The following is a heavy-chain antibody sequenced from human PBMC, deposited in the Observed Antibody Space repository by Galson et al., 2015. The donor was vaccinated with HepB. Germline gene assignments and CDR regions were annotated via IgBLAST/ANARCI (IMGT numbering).Heavy chain of an antibody. CDR3: AREKGRMIVVVPAAPDY. D-gene: IGHD2-2*01. Sequence: SLRLSCAASGFTFSSYWMSWVRQAPGKGLEWVANIKQDGSEKYYVDSVKGRFTISRDNAKNSLYLQMNSLRAEDTAVYYCAREKGRMIVVVPAAPDYWGQGTLVTVSS. CDR2: IKQDGSEK. V-gene: IGHV3-7*01. J-gene: IGHJ4*02. CDR1: GFTFSSYW.